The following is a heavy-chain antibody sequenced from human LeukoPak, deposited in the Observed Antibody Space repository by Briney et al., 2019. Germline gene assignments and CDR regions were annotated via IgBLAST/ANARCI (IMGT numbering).Heavy chain of an antibody. J-gene: IGHJ5*02. D-gene: IGHD2-2*01. CDR3: TREARVGNWFDP. CDR1: GYTFTDYY. CDR2: INPDNGGT. Sequence: ASVKVSCRASGYTFTDYYIHWVRQAPGQGLEWMGWINPDNGGTNYAQKFQGRVTMTRDTSIRTVYMDLSRPRSDDTAVFYCTREARVGNWFDPWGQGNQVSVSS. V-gene: IGHV1-2*02.